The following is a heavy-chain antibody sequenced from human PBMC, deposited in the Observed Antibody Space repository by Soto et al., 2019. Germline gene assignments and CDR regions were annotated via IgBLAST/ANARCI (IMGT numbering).Heavy chain of an antibody. CDR1: GFTFSTYA. V-gene: IGHV3-33*01. D-gene: IGHD6-13*01. Sequence: GGSLRLSCAASGFTFSTYAMHWVRQAPGKGLEWVAVIWFDGSNKYYSDSVKGRFTISRDNSKNTLYLQMNSLRAEDTAVYYCARRGSSWLDYWGQGTLVTVYS. CDR3: ARRGSSWLDY. CDR2: IWFDGSNK. J-gene: IGHJ4*02.